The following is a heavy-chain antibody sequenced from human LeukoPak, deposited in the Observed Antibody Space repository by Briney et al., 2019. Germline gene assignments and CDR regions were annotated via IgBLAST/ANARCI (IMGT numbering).Heavy chain of an antibody. V-gene: IGHV4-59*08. Sequence: SETLSLTCTVSGGSISSYYWSWIRQPPGKGLEWMGYIYYSGSTNYNPSLKSRVTISVDTSKDQFSLKLSSVTAADTAVYYCARHLFTQYYYYGMDVWGQGTTVTVSS. CDR2: IYYSGST. CDR1: GGSISSYY. J-gene: IGHJ6*02. CDR3: ARHLFTQYYYYGMDV.